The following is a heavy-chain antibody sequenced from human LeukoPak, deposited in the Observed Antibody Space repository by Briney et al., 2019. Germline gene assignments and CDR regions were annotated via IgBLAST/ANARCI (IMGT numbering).Heavy chain of an antibody. V-gene: IGHV3-9*01. J-gene: IGHJ3*02. CDR2: ISWNSGSI. D-gene: IGHD3-10*01. CDR1: SSGGYY. Sequence: SSGGYYWSWIRQHPGKGLEWVSGISWNSGSIGYADSVKGRFTISRDNAKNSLYLQMNSLRAEDTALYYCAKTRYYADAFDIWGQGTMVTVSS. CDR3: AKTRYYADAFDI.